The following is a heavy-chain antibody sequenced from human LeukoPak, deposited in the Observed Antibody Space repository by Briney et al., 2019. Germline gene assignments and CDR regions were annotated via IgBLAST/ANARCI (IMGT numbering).Heavy chain of an antibody. CDR1: GGSFSGYY. D-gene: IGHD3-3*01. V-gene: IGHV4-34*01. Sequence: SETLSLTCAVYGGSFSGYYWSWIRQPAGKGLEWIGEINHSGSTNYNPSLKSRVTISVDTSKNQFSLKLSSVTAADTAVYYCARAEADYDFWSGYYTGIHYFDYWGQGTLVTISS. J-gene: IGHJ4*02. CDR2: INHSGST. CDR3: ARAEADYDFWSGYYTGIHYFDY.